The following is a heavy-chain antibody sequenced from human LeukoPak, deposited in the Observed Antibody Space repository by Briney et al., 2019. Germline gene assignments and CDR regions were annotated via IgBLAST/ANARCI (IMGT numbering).Heavy chain of an antibody. CDR1: GFTFSSYS. D-gene: IGHD2-2*02. Sequence: GGSLRLSCAASGFTFSSYSMNWVRQAPGKGLEWVSSISSSSSYIYYADSVKGRFTISRDNAKNSLYLQMNSLRAEDTAVYYCASLAYCSSTSCYTSAYWGQGTLVTVSS. V-gene: IGHV3-21*01. J-gene: IGHJ4*02. CDR3: ASLAYCSSTSCYTSAY. CDR2: ISSSSSYI.